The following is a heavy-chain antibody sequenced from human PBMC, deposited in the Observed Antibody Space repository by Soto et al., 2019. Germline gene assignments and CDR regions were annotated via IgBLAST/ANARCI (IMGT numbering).Heavy chain of an antibody. D-gene: IGHD5-18*01. Sequence: PVGSLRLSCAASGFTVSSNYMSWVRQAPGKGLEWVSVIYSGGSTYYADSVKGRFTISRDNSKNTLYLQMNSLRAEDTAVYYCATEDTDDFDIWGQGTMVTVSS. CDR3: ATEDTDDFDI. V-gene: IGHV3-53*01. J-gene: IGHJ3*02. CDR2: IYSGGST. CDR1: GFTVSSNY.